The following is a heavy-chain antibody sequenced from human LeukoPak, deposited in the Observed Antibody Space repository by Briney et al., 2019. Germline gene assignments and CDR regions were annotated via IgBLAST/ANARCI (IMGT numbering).Heavy chain of an antibody. D-gene: IGHD3-3*01. V-gene: IGHV1-69*05. CDR2: IIPIFGTA. Sequence: SVKVSCKASGGTFSSYAISWVRQAPGQGLEWMGGIIPIFGTANYAQKFQGRVTITTDESTSTAYMELSSLRSGDTAVYYCARATHLPIFGVVTLDYWGQGTLVTVSS. J-gene: IGHJ4*02. CDR3: ARATHLPIFGVVTLDY. CDR1: GGTFSSYA.